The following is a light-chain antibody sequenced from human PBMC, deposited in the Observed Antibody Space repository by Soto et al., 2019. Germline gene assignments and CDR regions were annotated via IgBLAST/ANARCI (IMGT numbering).Light chain of an antibody. J-gene: IGLJ1*01. CDR2: EVS. CDR3: CSYAGSSTL. Sequence: QSVLTQPASVSGSPGQSITISCTGTSSDVGSYNLVSWYQQHPGKAPKLMIYEVSKRPSGVSNRFSGSKSGNTASLTISGLQAEDEADSYCCSYAGSSTLFGAVTKVTVL. V-gene: IGLV2-23*02. CDR1: SSDVGSYNL.